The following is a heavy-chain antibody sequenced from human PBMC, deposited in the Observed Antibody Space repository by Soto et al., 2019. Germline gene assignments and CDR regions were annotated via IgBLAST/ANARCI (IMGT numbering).Heavy chain of an antibody. CDR2: MNPNSGNT. J-gene: IGHJ4*02. Sequence: ASVKVSCKASGYTFTSYDINWVRQATGQGLERMGWMNPNSGNTGYAQKFQGRVTMTEDTSTDTAYMELSSLRSEDTAVYYCASDLRGSGFFDYWGQGTLVTVSS. V-gene: IGHV1-8*01. CDR3: ASDLRGSGFFDY. CDR1: GYTFTSYD. D-gene: IGHD3-10*01.